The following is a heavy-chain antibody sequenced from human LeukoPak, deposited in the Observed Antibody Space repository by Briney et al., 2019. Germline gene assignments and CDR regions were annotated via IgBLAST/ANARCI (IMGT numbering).Heavy chain of an antibody. CDR3: ARGRVRYSSSSVPFDC. V-gene: IGHV1-2*04. Sequence: ASVKVSCKASGYTFTGYYMHWVRQAPGQGLEWMGWINPNSGGTNYAQKFQGWVTMTRDTSISTAYMELSRLRSDDTAVYYCARGRVRYSSSSVPFDCWGQGTLVTVSS. J-gene: IGHJ4*02. CDR1: GYTFTGYY. D-gene: IGHD6-13*01. CDR2: INPNSGGT.